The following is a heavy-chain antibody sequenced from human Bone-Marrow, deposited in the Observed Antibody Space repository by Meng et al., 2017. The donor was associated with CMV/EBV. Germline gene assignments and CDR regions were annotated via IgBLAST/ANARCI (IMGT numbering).Heavy chain of an antibody. J-gene: IGHJ6*02. V-gene: IGHV3-9*01. D-gene: IGHD3-22*01. CDR3: ARPARTTDYYDSSGLRPKRGMDV. Sequence: SLKISCAASGFTFDDYAMHWVRQAPGKGLEWVSGISWNSGSIGYADSVKGRFTISRDNAKNSLYLQMNSLRAEDTAVYYCARPARTTDYYDSSGLRPKRGMDVWGQGTTVTVSS. CDR2: ISWNSGSI. CDR1: GFTFDDYA.